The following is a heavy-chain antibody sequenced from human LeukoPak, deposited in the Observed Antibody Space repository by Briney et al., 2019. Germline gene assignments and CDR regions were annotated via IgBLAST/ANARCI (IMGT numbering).Heavy chain of an antibody. V-gene: IGHV1-18*01. D-gene: IGHD3-3*01. J-gene: IGHJ3*02. Sequence: GASVKVSCKASGYTFTSYGISWVRQAPGQGLEWMGWISAYKGNTNYAQKLQGRVTMTTDTSTSTAYMELRSLRSDDTAVYYCARGHYDFWSGYYPRNAFDIWGQGTMVTVSS. CDR2: ISAYKGNT. CDR1: GYTFTSYG. CDR3: ARGHYDFWSGYYPRNAFDI.